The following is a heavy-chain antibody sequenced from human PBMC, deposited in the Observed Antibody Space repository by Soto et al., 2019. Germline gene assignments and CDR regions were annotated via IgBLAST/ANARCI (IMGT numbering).Heavy chain of an antibody. V-gene: IGHV3-30*18. CDR3: AKEGHGSGWYYFDY. Sequence: GGSLRLSCAASGVTCSSYGMHLVRQAPGKGLEWVAVMSYAGNNKYYADSVKGRFTISRDNSKNTLYLQMNSLRAEDTAVYYCAKEGHGSGWYYFDYWGQGTLVTVSS. CDR1: GVTCSSYG. D-gene: IGHD6-19*01. J-gene: IGHJ4*02. CDR2: MSYAGNNK.